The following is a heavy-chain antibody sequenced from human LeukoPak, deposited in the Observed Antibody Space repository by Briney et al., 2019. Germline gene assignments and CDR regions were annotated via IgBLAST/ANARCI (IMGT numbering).Heavy chain of an antibody. Sequence: WASVKVSCKASGYTLTGHYIHWVRQAPGQGLEWMGWISPHSGFTMYPQRFQGRVTMTTDTSISTAFLEVRRLRSDDTAAYYCARQTGDDALDIWGQGTMITVYS. D-gene: IGHD7-27*01. J-gene: IGHJ3*02. V-gene: IGHV1-2*02. CDR2: ISPHSGFT. CDR3: ARQTGDDALDI. CDR1: GYTLTGHY.